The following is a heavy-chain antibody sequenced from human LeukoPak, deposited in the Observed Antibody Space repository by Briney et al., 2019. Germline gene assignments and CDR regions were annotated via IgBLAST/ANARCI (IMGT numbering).Heavy chain of an antibody. D-gene: IGHD3-22*01. CDR3: ARLYYYDSSGYYYYFDY. Sequence: SETLSLTCTVSGGSISSSSDYWGWVRQAPGKGLEWIGSIYYHENTYYNSSLKSRVTISVDTSKNQFSLKLSSVTAADTAVYYCARLYYYDSSGYYYYFDYWGQGTLVTVSS. V-gene: IGHV4-39*01. CDR2: IYYHENT. CDR1: GGSISSSSDY. J-gene: IGHJ4*02.